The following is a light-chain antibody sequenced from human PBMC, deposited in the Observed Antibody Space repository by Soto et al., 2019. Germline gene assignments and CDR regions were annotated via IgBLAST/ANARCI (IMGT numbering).Light chain of an antibody. Sequence: DIQMTQSPSTLSASVGDRVTITCRASQSISSWLAWYQQKPGKDPKLLIYKASSLESWVPSRFSGSGSGTEFTLTISSLQPDDFATYYCQQYNSYPVGFGQGTKVEIK. CDR1: QSISSW. CDR2: KAS. J-gene: IGKJ1*01. V-gene: IGKV1-5*03. CDR3: QQYNSYPVG.